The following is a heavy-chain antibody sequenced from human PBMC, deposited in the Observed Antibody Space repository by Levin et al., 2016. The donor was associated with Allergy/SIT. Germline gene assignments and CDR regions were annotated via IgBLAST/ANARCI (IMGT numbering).Heavy chain of an antibody. Sequence: VRQAPGKGLVWVSRINSDGSSTSYADSVKGRFTISRDNAKNTLYLQMNSLRAEDTAVYYCAKEGTRVITIFGVAPDVWGQGTTVTVSS. CDR3: AKEGTRVITIFGVAPDV. D-gene: IGHD3-3*01. J-gene: IGHJ6*02. CDR2: INSDGSST. V-gene: IGHV3-74*01.